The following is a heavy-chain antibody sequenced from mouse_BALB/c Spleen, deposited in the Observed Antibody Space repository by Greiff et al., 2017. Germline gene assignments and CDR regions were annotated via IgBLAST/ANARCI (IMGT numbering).Heavy chain of an antibody. Sequence: EVKLVESGPGLVKPSQSLSLTCSVTGYSITSGYYWNWIRQFPGNKLEWMGYISYDGSNNYNPSLKNRISIPRDTSKNQFFLKLNSVTTEDTATYYCARGILITTVVARYWYFDVWGAGTTVTVSS. CDR3: ARGILITTVVARYWYFDV. CDR2: ISYDGSN. CDR1: GYSITSGYY. D-gene: IGHD1-1*01. V-gene: IGHV3-6*02. J-gene: IGHJ1*01.